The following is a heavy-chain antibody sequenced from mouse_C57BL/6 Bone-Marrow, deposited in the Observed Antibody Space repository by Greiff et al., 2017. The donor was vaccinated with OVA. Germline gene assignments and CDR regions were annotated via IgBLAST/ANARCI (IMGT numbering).Heavy chain of an antibody. CDR1: GYTFTDYN. CDR2: INPNNGGT. D-gene: IGHD1-1*01. V-gene: IGHV1-18*01. J-gene: IGHJ4*01. Sequence: VQLKESGPELVKPGASVKIPCKASGYTFTDYNMDWVKQSHGKSLEWIGDINPNNGGTIYNQKFKGKATLTVDKSSSTAYMELRSLTSEDTAVYYCARNLPHYYGSSYDAMDYWGQGTSVTVSS. CDR3: ARNLPHYYGSSYDAMDY.